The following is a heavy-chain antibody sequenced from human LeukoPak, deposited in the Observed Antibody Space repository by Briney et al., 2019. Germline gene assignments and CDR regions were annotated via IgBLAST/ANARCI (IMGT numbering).Heavy chain of an antibody. CDR1: GGTFSSYA. CDR2: INPNFGTA. Sequence: SVKVSCKASGGTFSSYAISWVRQAPGQGLEWMGGINPNFGTANYAQKFQGRVTITADKSTSTAYMELSSLRSEDTAVYYCASEPRLEAVTTVWFDPWGQGTLVTASS. CDR3: ASEPRLEAVTTVWFDP. J-gene: IGHJ5*02. V-gene: IGHV1-69*06. D-gene: IGHD2-15*01.